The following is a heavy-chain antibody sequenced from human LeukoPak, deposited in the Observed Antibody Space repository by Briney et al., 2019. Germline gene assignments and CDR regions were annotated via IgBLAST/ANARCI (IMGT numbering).Heavy chain of an antibody. J-gene: IGHJ4*02. Sequence: SETLSLTCSVSGGSISSSSNYWGWIRQPPGKGLEWIGSIYYSGSTYYNPSLKSRVTISVDTSKNQFSLKLSSVTAADTAVYYCARLSPMYYEFWSGFYYFDYWGQGTLVTVSS. CDR2: IYYSGST. CDR3: ARLSPMYYEFWSGFYYFDY. CDR1: GGSISSSSNY. V-gene: IGHV4-39*01. D-gene: IGHD3-3*01.